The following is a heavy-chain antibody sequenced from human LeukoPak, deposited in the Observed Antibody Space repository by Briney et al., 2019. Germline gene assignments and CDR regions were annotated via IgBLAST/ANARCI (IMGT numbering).Heavy chain of an antibody. CDR1: GYTFTGYY. CDR2: INPNSGGT. Sequence: ASVKVSCKASGYTFTGYYMHWVRQAPGQGLEWMGWINPNSGGTNYAQKFQGRVTITADKSTSTAYMELSSLRSEDTAVYYCARDRGHSSPGDYWGQGTLVTVSS. D-gene: IGHD3-22*01. J-gene: IGHJ4*02. CDR3: ARDRGHSSPGDY. V-gene: IGHV1-2*02.